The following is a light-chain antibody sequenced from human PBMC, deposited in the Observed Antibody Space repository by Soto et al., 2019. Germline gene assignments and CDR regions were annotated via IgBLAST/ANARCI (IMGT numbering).Light chain of an antibody. V-gene: IGLV2-14*01. J-gene: IGLJ1*01. Sequence: QSALAQPASVSGSPGQSITISCTGTSSDVGHYNYVSWFQQHPGKVPKLLIYDVSSWPSGIPDRFSGSKSGNTASLTISGLQAEGEADYYCSSFTTSSTFVFGTGTKVTVL. CDR2: DVS. CDR3: SSFTTSSTFV. CDR1: SSDVGHYNY.